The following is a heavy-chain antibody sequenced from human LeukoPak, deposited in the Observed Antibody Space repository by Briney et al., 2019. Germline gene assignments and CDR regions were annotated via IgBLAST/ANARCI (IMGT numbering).Heavy chain of an antibody. Sequence: QAGGSLRLSCAASGFGFSAYGMHWVRQAPGKGLEWVAVIWSDGSNKYYADSVKGRFTTSRDNSKNTLYLQMNSLGAEDTAVYYCARRRYSVYDFDYWGQGTLVTVSS. CDR1: GFGFSAYG. CDR2: IWSDGSNK. J-gene: IGHJ4*02. D-gene: IGHD5/OR15-5a*01. CDR3: ARRRYSVYDFDY. V-gene: IGHV3-33*01.